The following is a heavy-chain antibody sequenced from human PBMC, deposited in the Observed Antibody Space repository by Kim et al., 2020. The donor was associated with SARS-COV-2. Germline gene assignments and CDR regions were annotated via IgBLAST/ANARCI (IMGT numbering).Heavy chain of an antibody. CDR3: ASHYGDNGDY. D-gene: IGHD4-17*01. CDR2: ST. J-gene: IGHJ4*02. Sequence: STNYNPSLKSRVTISVDTSKNQFSLKLSSVTAADTAVYYCASHYGDNGDYWGQGTLVTVSS. V-gene: IGHV4-61*07.